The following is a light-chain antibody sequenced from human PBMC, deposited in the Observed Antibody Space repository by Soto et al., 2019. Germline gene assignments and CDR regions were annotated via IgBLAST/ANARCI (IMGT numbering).Light chain of an antibody. J-gene: IGLJ3*02. CDR2: DNT. CDR1: SSNIGADYD. V-gene: IGLV1-40*01. Sequence: QSVLTQPPSVSGAPGQSVTISCTGSSSNIGADYDLHWYQHLSGTAPKLLIYDNTNRPSGVPGRFSGSKSGTSASLAIDGLQAEDEGDYYCQSYDSSLSGSVFGGGTKVTVL. CDR3: QSYDSSLSGSV.